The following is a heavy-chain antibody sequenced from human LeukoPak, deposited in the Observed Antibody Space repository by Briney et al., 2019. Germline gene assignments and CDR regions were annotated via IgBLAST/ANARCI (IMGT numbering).Heavy chain of an antibody. CDR2: ISSSGNTI. Sequence: GGSLRLSCAASGFTFSDYYMSWIRQAPGKGLEWVSYISSSGNTIYYADSVKGRFTISRDNTKNSPSLQMNSLRAEDTAVYYCARDLSGYNYFDYWGRGTLVTVSS. CDR3: ARDLSGYNYFDY. CDR1: GFTFSDYY. J-gene: IGHJ4*02. D-gene: IGHD5-18*01. V-gene: IGHV3-11*04.